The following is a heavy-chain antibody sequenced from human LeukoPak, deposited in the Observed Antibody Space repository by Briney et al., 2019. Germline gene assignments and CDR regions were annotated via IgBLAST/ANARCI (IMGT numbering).Heavy chain of an antibody. Sequence: PGGTLRLSCAASGFTFSSYGMSWVRQAPGKGLEWVSAISGSGGSTYYADSVKGRFTISRDNSKNTLYLQMNSLRAEDTAVYYCAKDSNYYGSGSFVDYWGQGTLVTVSS. D-gene: IGHD3-10*01. CDR3: AKDSNYYGSGSFVDY. CDR2: ISGSGGST. CDR1: GFTFSSYG. J-gene: IGHJ4*02. V-gene: IGHV3-23*01.